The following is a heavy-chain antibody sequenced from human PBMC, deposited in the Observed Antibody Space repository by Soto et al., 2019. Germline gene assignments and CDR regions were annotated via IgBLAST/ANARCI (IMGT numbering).Heavy chain of an antibody. D-gene: IGHD5-18*01. Sequence: PSDTLSLSCTVSGDSISTNSYSWCWIPQPPGQGLEWIGHIYYSGSTHYNPSLKNRVTISIDTSKNQVSLKVNSVTAADTAVYYCARDHPHSYGVYYFDYWGQGTPVTVSS. CDR3: ARDHPHSYGVYYFDY. J-gene: IGHJ4*02. CDR2: IYYSGST. V-gene: IGHV4-39*07. CDR1: GDSISTNSYS.